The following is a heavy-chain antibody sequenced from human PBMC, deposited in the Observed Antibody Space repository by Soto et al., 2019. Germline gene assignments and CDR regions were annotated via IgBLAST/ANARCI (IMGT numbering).Heavy chain of an antibody. CDR2: IYNSGST. Sequence: TSVTMSIAWSVAEGYGVLRRYYWILLSQPPGKGLVWILYIYNSGSTNYNPSLKSRVTISVNTSKNQFSLKLSSVTAADTAVYYCARTNGDYSFFFDFWGHGTLVTVSS. CDR3: ARTNGDYSFFFDF. CDR1: EGYGVLRRYY. V-gene: IGHV4-61*01. D-gene: IGHD4-17*01. J-gene: IGHJ4*01.